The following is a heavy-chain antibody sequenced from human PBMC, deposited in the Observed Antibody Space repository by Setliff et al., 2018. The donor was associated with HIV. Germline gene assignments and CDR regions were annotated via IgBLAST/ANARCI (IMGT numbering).Heavy chain of an antibody. J-gene: IGHJ4*02. CDR1: GGSISGHY. CDR2: IYYSGST. CDR3: ARAVGAPYFDY. Sequence: LSLTCTVSGGSISGHYWSWIRQPPGKGLEWIGSIYYSGSTNYNPSLKSRVTISVDTSKNQFSLKLSSVTAADTAVYYCARAVGAPYFDYWGQGTLVTVSS. D-gene: IGHD1-26*01. V-gene: IGHV4-59*11.